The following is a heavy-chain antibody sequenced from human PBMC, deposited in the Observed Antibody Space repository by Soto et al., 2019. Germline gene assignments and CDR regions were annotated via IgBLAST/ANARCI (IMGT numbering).Heavy chain of an antibody. CDR1: GFTFSSYG. D-gene: IGHD3-22*01. J-gene: IGHJ4*02. CDR2: IWYDGSNK. V-gene: IGHV3-33*06. CDR3: AKNPGYYYDSTGYDFDY. Sequence: PGGSLRLSCAASGFTFSSYGVHWVRQAPGKGLEWVAVIWYDGSNKYYADSVKGRFTISRDNSKNTLYLQMNSLRAEDTAVYYCAKNPGYYYDSTGYDFDYWGQGTLVTVSS.